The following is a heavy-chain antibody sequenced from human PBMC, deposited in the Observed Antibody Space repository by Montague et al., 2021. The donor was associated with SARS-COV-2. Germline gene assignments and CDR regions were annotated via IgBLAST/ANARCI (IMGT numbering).Heavy chain of an antibody. J-gene: IGHJ6*02. Sequence: SLRLSCAASGFTFSSYAMSWVRQAPGKGLEWVSAISGSGGSTYYADSVKGRFTISRDSSKNTLYLQMNSLRAEDTAVYYCAKAPPQTYYDFWSGYTDPLFNGNYYYYYGMDVWGQGTTVTVSS. CDR1: GFTFSSYA. CDR2: ISGSGGST. V-gene: IGHV3-23*01. CDR3: AKAPPQTYYDFWSGYTDPLFNGNYYYYYGMDV. D-gene: IGHD3-3*01.